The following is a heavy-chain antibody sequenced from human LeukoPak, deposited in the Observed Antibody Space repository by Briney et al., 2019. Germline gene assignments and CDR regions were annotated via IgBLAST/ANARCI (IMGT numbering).Heavy chain of an antibody. Sequence: GGSLRLSCAASGFTFSSYSMNWVRPAPGKGREWVSSISGSGGSTYYADSVKGRFTISRDNSNNTLYLQMNSLRAEDTAVYYCAKRRGLELLYYYYMDVWGKGTTVTVSS. J-gene: IGHJ6*03. CDR2: ISGSGGST. V-gene: IGHV3-23*01. CDR3: AKRRGLELLYYYYMDV. D-gene: IGHD1-7*01. CDR1: GFTFSSYS.